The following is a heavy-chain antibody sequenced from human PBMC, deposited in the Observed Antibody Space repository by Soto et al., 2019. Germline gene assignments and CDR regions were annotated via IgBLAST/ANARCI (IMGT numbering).Heavy chain of an antibody. CDR1: GGTFSSYA. D-gene: IGHD3-22*01. J-gene: IGHJ5*02. Sequence: QVQLVQSGAEVKKPGSSVKVSCKASGGTFSSYAISWVRQAPGQGLEWMGGIIPIFGTANYAQKFQGRVTITADESTSTAYMELSSLRSEDTAVYYCASAPYHFYDSSGYSWFVPWGQGTLVTVSS. CDR2: IIPIFGTA. CDR3: ASAPYHFYDSSGYSWFVP. V-gene: IGHV1-69*01.